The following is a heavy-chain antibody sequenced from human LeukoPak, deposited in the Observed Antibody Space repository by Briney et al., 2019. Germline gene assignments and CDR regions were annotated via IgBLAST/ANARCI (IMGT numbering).Heavy chain of an antibody. CDR1: GFTFSSYA. D-gene: IGHD2-15*01. CDR2: ISYDGSNK. CDR3: ARGRVAATWFDP. V-gene: IGHV3-30-3*01. Sequence: GGSLRLSCAASGFTFSSYAMHWVRQAPGKGLEWVAVISYDGSNKYYADSVMGRFTIYRDNSKNTLYLQMNSLRAEDTAVYYCARGRVAATWFDPWGQGTLVTVSS. J-gene: IGHJ5*02.